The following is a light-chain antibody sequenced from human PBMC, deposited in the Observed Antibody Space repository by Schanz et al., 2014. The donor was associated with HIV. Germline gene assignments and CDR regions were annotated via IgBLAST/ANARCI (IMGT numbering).Light chain of an antibody. Sequence: EIVLTQSPATLSVSPGERATLSCRASQSVSSDYLNWYQLKPGQAPRLLIYGASSRAIGTPDRFSGSGSGTDFTLTISRLEPEDFAVYYCQQYGRTPPTFGGGTKVEIK. CDR1: QSVSSDY. CDR3: QQYGRTPPT. V-gene: IGKV3-20*01. CDR2: GAS. J-gene: IGKJ4*01.